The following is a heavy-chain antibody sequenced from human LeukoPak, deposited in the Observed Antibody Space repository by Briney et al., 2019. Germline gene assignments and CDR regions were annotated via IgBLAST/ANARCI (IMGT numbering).Heavy chain of an antibody. CDR2: IYYSGST. CDR3: ARDLRDSFGYFDL. V-gene: IGHV4-39*07. CDR1: GGSISSSSYY. Sequence: SETLSLTCTVSGGSISSSSYYWGWIRQPPGKGLEWIGSIYYSGSTYYNPSLKSRVTISVDTSKNQFSLKLSSVTAADTAVYYCARDLRDSFGYFDLWGRGTLVTVSS. J-gene: IGHJ2*01. D-gene: IGHD4-17*01.